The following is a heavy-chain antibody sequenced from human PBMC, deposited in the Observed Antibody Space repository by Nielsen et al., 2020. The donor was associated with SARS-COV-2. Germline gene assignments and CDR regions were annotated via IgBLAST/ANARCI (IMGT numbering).Heavy chain of an antibody. CDR2: ISYDGSNK. CDR3: TRVSSMWLTYMDV. Sequence: GGSLRLSCAASGFTFSSYGMHWVRQAPGKGLEWVAVISYDGSNKYYADSVKGRFTISRDNSKNTLYLQMNSLRAEDTAVYYCTRVSSMWLTYMDVWGQGTTVTVSS. J-gene: IGHJ6*02. V-gene: IGHV3-30*03. D-gene: IGHD6-19*01. CDR1: GFTFSSYG.